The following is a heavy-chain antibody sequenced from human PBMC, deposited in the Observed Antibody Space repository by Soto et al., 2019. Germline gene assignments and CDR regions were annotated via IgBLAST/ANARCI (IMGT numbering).Heavy chain of an antibody. J-gene: IGHJ5*02. CDR3: ARDATRDWFDP. V-gene: IGHV3-11*01. D-gene: IGHD1-26*01. CDR1: GFTFSDYY. CDR2: ISSSGISI. Sequence: GSLRLSCAASGFTFSDYYMSWIRQAPGKGLEWVSYISSSGISIYYADSVKGRFTISRDNAKNSLYLQMNSLRAEDTAVYYCARDATRDWFDPCGQGTLATVSS.